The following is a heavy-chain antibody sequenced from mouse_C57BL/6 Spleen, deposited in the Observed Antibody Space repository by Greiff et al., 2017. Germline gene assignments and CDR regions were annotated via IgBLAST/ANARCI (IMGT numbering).Heavy chain of an antibody. V-gene: IGHV5-6*01. D-gene: IGHD1-1*01. CDR3: ARRYYGSSYAHLYFDV. CDR2: ISSGGSYT. CDR1: GFTFSSYG. Sequence: EVHLVESGGDLVKPGGSLKLSCAASGFTFSSYGMSWVRQTPDKRLEWVATISSGGSYTYYPDSVKGRFTISRDNAKNTLYLQMSSLKAEDTAMYYCARRYYGSSYAHLYFDVWGTGTTVTVSS. J-gene: IGHJ1*03.